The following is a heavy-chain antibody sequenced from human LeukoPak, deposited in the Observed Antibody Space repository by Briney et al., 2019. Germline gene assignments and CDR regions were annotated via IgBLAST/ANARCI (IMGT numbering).Heavy chain of an antibody. V-gene: IGHV4-59*08. CDR2: IYYSGST. J-gene: IGHJ4*01. Sequence: PSETLSLTCTVSGGSISSYYWSWIRQPPGKGLEWIGYIYYSGSTNYNNPSLKSRVTISVDTSKNQFSLKLSSVTAADTAVYYCARTYCSGGSCSWGFFDYWGQGTLVTVSS. D-gene: IGHD2-15*01. CDR1: GGSISSYY. CDR3: ARTYCSGGSCSWGFFDY.